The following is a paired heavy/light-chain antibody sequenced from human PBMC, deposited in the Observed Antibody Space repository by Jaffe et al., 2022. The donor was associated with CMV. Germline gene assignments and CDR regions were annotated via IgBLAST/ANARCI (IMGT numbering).Heavy chain of an antibody. CDR1: GFTFSHFA. Sequence: EVQLLESGGDLIQPGGSLRLSCAASGFTFSHFAMAWIRQAPGKGLEWVSSITDGGDSAFYADSVRGRFTISRDNSKNTLYLQMARLRAEDTAVYYCAKDLDYGDSYWGQGTLVTVSS. V-gene: IGHV3-23*01. J-gene: IGHJ4*02. D-gene: IGHD4-17*01. CDR3: AKDLDYGDSY. CDR2: ITDGGDSA.
Light chain of an antibody. V-gene: IGKV3-11*01. CDR1: QSVISS. CDR3: QHRSNWPALT. J-gene: IGKJ4*01. Sequence: EIVLTQSPGTLSVSPGERVTLSCRASQSVISSLAWYQQKPGQAPRLLIYAASNRATGIPARFSGGGSGTDFTLTISSLEPEDSAVYYCQHRSNWPALTFGGGTKVEIK. CDR2: AAS.